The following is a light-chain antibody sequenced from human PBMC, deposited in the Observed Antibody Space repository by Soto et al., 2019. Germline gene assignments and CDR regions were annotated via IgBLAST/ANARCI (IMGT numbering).Light chain of an antibody. CDR1: SSDVGGYKY. V-gene: IGLV2-8*01. Sequence: QSALTQPPSASGSPGQSVTISCTGTSSDVGGYKYVSWYQQHPGKVPKLMIYEVSKRPSGVPDRFSGSKSGNTASLTVSGRQAEDEADYYCSSYAGRNIDYVVGTGTKLTVL. CDR3: SSYAGRNIDYV. J-gene: IGLJ1*01. CDR2: EVS.